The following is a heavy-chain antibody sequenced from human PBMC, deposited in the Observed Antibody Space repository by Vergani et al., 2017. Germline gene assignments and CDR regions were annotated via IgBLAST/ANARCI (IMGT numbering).Heavy chain of an antibody. Sequence: EVQLVESGGGLVQPGGSLRLSCAASGFTFSSYSMNWVRQAPGKGLEWVSYISSSSSTIYYADSVKGRFTISRDNAKNSLYLQMNSLRAEDTAVYYCAGDRIVGAFYYYGMDVWGQGTTVTVSS. CDR3: AGDRIVGAFYYYGMDV. CDR2: ISSSSSTI. J-gene: IGHJ6*02. D-gene: IGHD1-26*01. V-gene: IGHV3-48*01. CDR1: GFTFSSYS.